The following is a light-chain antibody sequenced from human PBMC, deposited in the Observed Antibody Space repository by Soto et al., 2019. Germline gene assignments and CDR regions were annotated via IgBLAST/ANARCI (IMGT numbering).Light chain of an antibody. CDR1: QSVSNSS. CDR3: QQRINWPLT. V-gene: IGKV3D-20*02. Sequence: EIVLTQSPGTLSLSPGERATFSCRASQSVSNSSLAWYHQKPGQAPRLLLFAASRRATGIPDTFSGSGSGTDFTLTISRLEPEDFAVYYCQQRINWPLTFGGGTKVDIK. J-gene: IGKJ4*01. CDR2: AAS.